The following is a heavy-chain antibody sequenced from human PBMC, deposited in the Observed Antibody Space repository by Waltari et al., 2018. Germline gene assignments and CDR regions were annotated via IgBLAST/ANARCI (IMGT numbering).Heavy chain of an antibody. CDR3: ARDYLFFDL. J-gene: IGHJ2*01. Sequence: EEQLVESGGGLVQPGGSLRLSCAASGFTFRSSWMSWVRQAPGKGLEWVANMNQVGGAIFYVASVKGRFTISRDNAKNSLFLQMDNLRAEDTAVYYCARDYLFFDLWGRGTLVSVSS. V-gene: IGHV3-7*01. CDR2: MNQVGGAI. CDR1: GFTFRSSW. D-gene: IGHD1-26*01.